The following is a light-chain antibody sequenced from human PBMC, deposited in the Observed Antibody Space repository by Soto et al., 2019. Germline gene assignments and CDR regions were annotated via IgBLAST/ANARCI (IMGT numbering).Light chain of an antibody. CDR2: GAS. Sequence: EIVLTQSPGTLSLSPGERATLSCRASQSVTSNNLAWYQQKPGQAPRLLIYGASSRATGIPARFSGSGSGTDFALTISXLEHEDFAVYYCQHYVSPPITFGQGTRLEI. CDR3: QHYVSPPIT. J-gene: IGKJ5*01. CDR1: QSVTSNN. V-gene: IGKV3-20*01.